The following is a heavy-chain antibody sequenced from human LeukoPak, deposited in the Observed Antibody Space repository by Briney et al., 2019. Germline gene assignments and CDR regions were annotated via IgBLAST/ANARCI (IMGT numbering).Heavy chain of an antibody. J-gene: IGHJ5*02. Sequence: GGSLRLSCAVSGFTFSDYYMNWVRQAPGKGLEWVSSISSSSSYIYYADSVKGRFTISRDNAKNSLYLQMNSLRAEDTAVYYCARDSSSWYRRFDPWGQGTLVTVSS. V-gene: IGHV3-21*01. CDR3: ARDSSSWYRRFDP. D-gene: IGHD6-13*01. CDR1: GFTFSDYY. CDR2: ISSSSSYI.